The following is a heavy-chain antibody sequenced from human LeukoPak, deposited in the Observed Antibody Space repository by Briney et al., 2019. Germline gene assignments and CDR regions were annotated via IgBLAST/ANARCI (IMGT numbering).Heavy chain of an antibody. CDR2: INPDTGGT. V-gene: IGHV1-2*02. CDR1: GYSFTIYY. D-gene: IGHD6-13*01. CDR3: ARDLQQLKHSWFDP. J-gene: IGHJ5*02. Sequence: ASVKVSCKASGYSFTIYYLHWLRQAPGQGLEWMGWINPDTGGTYYAQKFKGRVTISRDTSINTAYMEVSRLTSDDTAVYYCARDLQQLKHSWFDPWGQGTLVTVSS.